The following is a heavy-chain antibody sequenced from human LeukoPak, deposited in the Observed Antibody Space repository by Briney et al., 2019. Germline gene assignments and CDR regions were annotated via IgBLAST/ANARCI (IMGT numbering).Heavy chain of an antibody. CDR3: ATLTHYYDSSGPGGAFDI. CDR2: IIPIFGTA. V-gene: IGHV1-69*05. CDR1: RGTFSSYA. D-gene: IGHD3-22*01. Sequence: SVKVSCKGSRGTFSSYAISWVRQAPGQGLEWMGRIIPIFGTANYAQKFQGRVTITTDESTSTAYMELSSLRSEDTAVYYCATLTHYYDSSGPGGAFDIWGQGTMVTVSS. J-gene: IGHJ3*02.